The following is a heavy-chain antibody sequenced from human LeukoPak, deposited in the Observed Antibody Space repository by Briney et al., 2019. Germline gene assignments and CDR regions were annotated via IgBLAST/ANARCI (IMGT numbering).Heavy chain of an antibody. CDR1: GFNFGSYS. CDR3: AELGITMIGGV. J-gene: IGHJ6*04. Sequence: GGSLRLSCAASGFNFGSYSMTWVRQAPGRGLEWVSVISADSATTFYADSVKGRFTISRDNAKNSLYLQMNSLRAEDTAVYYCAELGITMIGGVWGKGTTVTISS. CDR2: ISADSATT. D-gene: IGHD3-10*02. V-gene: IGHV3-23*01.